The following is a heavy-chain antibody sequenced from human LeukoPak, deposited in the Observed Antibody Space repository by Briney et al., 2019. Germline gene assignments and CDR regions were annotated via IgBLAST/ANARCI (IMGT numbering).Heavy chain of an antibody. D-gene: IGHD6-13*01. V-gene: IGHV3-23*01. CDR1: GFTFSSYA. CDR2: IIGSGSST. Sequence: GGSLRLSCAASGFTFSSYAMRWVRQAPGKGLEWVSAIIGSGSSTYYADSVKGRFTISSDNSKNTLFLQMNSLRAEDTAVYYCAKDRAQQLVLDFWGQGTLVTVSS. J-gene: IGHJ4*02. CDR3: AKDRAQQLVLDF.